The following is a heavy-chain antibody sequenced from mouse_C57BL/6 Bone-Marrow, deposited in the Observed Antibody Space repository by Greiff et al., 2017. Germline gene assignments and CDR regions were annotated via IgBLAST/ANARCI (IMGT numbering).Heavy chain of an antibody. D-gene: IGHD1-1*01. J-gene: IGHJ4*01. CDR1: GYTFTSYW. CDR2: IDPSDSYT. CDR3: AVITTVVATKAMDY. V-gene: IGHV1-69*01. Sequence: QVHVKQPGAELVMPGASVKLSCKASGYTFTSYWMHWVKQRPGQGLEWIGEIDPSDSYTNYNQKFKGKSTLTVDKSSSTGYMQLSSLTSEDSAVYYCAVITTVVATKAMDYWGQGTSVTVSS.